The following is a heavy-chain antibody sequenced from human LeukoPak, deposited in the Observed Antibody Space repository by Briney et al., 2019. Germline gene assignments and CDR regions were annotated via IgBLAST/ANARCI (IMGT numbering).Heavy chain of an antibody. Sequence: ASVKVSCKASGYTFTSYGISWVRQAPGQGPEWMGWISAYNGNTNYAQKLQGRVTMTTDTSASTAYMELRSLRSDDTAVYYCARGLLGGYNLELDYWGQGTLVTVSS. CDR3: ARGLLGGYNLELDY. V-gene: IGHV1-18*01. D-gene: IGHD3-22*01. CDR1: GYTFTSYG. J-gene: IGHJ4*02. CDR2: ISAYNGNT.